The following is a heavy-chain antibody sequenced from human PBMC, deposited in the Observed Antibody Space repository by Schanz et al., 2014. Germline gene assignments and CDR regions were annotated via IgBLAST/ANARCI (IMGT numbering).Heavy chain of an antibody. CDR2: ISDSGDLT. D-gene: IGHD6-13*01. CDR1: GFNFKAYA. J-gene: IGHJ4*02. V-gene: IGHV3-23*01. CDR3: ARLDSSSWYPRY. Sequence: EVQLLESGGGLVQPGGSLRLSCAASGFNFKAYAMSWVRQAPGKGLEWVSAISDSGDLTYYADSVKGRFTISRDNSKNTLYLQMNSLRAEDTAVYYCARLDSSSWYPRYWGQGTLVTVSS.